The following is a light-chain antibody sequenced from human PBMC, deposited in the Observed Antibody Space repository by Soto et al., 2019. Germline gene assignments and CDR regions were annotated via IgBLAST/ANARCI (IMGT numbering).Light chain of an antibody. Sequence: QSVLTQPPSVSGAPGQRVTISCTGSSSNIGAGYDVHWYQRLPGTAPKVLIYGNNNRPSGVPDRFSGSKSGTSASLAITGLQAEDEADYYCHSYDSSRSGSYVFGTGTKVTVL. CDR3: HSYDSSRSGSYV. J-gene: IGLJ1*01. CDR2: GNN. V-gene: IGLV1-40*01. CDR1: SSNIGAGYD.